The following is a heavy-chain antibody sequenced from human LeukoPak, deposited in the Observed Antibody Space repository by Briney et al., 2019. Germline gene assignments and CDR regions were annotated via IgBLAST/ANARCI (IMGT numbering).Heavy chain of an antibody. CDR1: GFTFSSYG. CDR3: AREGPDYGMDV. Sequence: GGSLRLSCAASGFTFSSYGMHWVRQAPGKGLEWVAVIWYDGSNKYYADSVKGRFTISRDNSKNTLYLQMNSLRAEDTAVYYCAREGPDYGMDVWGQGTTVTVSS. D-gene: IGHD1-14*01. CDR2: IWYDGSNK. V-gene: IGHV3-33*01. J-gene: IGHJ6*02.